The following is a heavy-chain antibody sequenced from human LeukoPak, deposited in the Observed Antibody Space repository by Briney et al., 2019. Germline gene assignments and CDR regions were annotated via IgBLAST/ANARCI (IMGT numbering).Heavy chain of an antibody. D-gene: IGHD6-19*01. V-gene: IGHV3-23*01. CDR1: GFTFSSYA. J-gene: IGHJ4*02. Sequence: GGSLRLSCAASGFTFSSYAMSWVRQAPGKGLEGVSAISGSGGSTYYADSVKGRFTISRDNAKNSLYLQMNSLRAEDTALYYCAKDIGGDSSGSFDYWGQGTLVTVSS. CDR2: ISGSGGST. CDR3: AKDIGGDSSGSFDY.